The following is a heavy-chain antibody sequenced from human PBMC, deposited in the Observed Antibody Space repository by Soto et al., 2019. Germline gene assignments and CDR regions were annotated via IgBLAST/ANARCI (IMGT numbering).Heavy chain of an antibody. D-gene: IGHD4-17*01. Sequence: PGGSLRLSCAASGFTFSSYGMHWVRQASGKGLEWVAVIWYDGSNKYYADSVKGRFTISRDNSKNTLYLQMNSLRAEDTAVYYCARDTYGDYYYYYGMDVWGQGTTVTVSS. J-gene: IGHJ6*02. V-gene: IGHV3-33*01. CDR2: IWYDGSNK. CDR3: ARDTYGDYYYYYGMDV. CDR1: GFTFSSYG.